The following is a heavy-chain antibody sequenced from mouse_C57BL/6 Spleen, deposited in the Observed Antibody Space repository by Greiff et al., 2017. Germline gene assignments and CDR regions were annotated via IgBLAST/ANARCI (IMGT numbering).Heavy chain of an antibody. Sequence: EVQLQQSGPELVKPGASVKMSCKASGYTFTDYNMHWVKQSHGKSLEWIGYINPNNGGTSYNQKFKGKATLTVNKSSSTAYMELRSLTSEDSAVYYCARPITTLYYYAMDYWGQGTSVTVSS. CDR2: INPNNGGT. CDR3: ARPITTLYYYAMDY. J-gene: IGHJ4*01. V-gene: IGHV1-22*01. D-gene: IGHD1-2*01. CDR1: GYTFTDYN.